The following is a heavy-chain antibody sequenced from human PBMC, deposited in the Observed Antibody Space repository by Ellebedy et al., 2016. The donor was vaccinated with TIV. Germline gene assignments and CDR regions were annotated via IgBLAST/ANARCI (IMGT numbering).Heavy chain of an antibody. D-gene: IGHD3-16*01. Sequence: SGPTLVKPTETLTLTCTSSGFSPTATGKGVGWVRQPPGKPLVWLAIIYWDNDDRYSSSMRSRLRITKDTSRREVVLTMTNMDPVDTGTYYCVQIMITYGGVTRTDAFDVWGQGILVTVSS. V-gene: IGHV2-5*04. CDR1: GFSPTATGKG. J-gene: IGHJ3*01. CDR2: IYWDNDD. CDR3: VQIMITYGGVTRTDAFDV.